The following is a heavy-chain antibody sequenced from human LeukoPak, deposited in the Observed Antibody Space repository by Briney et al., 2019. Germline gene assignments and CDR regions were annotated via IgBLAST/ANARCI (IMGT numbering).Heavy chain of an antibody. CDR3: AREGCTSSWYSGYYYFDY. Sequence: PSQTLSLTCTVSGGAISRGSYFWTWIRQPAGKGLEWIGRINTSGSTNYNPSLKSRVSISVDTSKNQFSRKLSSVTAADTAVFYCAREGCTSSWYSGYYYFDYWGQGTLVTVSS. V-gene: IGHV4-61*02. D-gene: IGHD6-13*01. CDR1: GGAISRGSYF. CDR2: INTSGST. J-gene: IGHJ4*02.